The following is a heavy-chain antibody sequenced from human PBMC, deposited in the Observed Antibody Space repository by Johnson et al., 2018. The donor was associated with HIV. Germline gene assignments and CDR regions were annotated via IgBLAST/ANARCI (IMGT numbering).Heavy chain of an antibody. CDR2: IYSGGST. Sequence: VQLVESGGGVVQPGKSLRLSCAVSGFTFSDYYMSWIRQAPGKGLEWVSVIYSGGSTYYADSVKGRFTISRDNSKTTLYLQMNSLRAEDTAGYYCARNVYSGYDFREAFDIWGQGTMVTVSS. V-gene: IGHV3-66*01. CDR1: GFTFSDYY. J-gene: IGHJ3*02. D-gene: IGHD5-12*01. CDR3: ARNVYSGYDFREAFDI.